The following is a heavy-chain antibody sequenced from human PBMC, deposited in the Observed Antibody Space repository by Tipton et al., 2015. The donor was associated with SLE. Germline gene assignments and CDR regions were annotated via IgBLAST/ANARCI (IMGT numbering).Heavy chain of an antibody. CDR1: GGSISPIY. V-gene: IGHV4-59*01. J-gene: IGHJ4*02. D-gene: IGHD5-12*01. CDR3: ARAEYSAYDVPQFDL. CDR2: VFYSGST. Sequence: TLSLTCTVSGGSISPIYWTWIRKPPGKGLEWIGYVFYSGSTTYNPSFRGRVTMSVDTSKIQFSLRLNSVTAADTAIYYCARAEYSAYDVPQFDLWGQGALVTVSS.